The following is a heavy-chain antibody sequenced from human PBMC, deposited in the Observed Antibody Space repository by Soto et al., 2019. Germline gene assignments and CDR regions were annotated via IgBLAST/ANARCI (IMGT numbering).Heavy chain of an antibody. J-gene: IGHJ3*02. Sequence: GGSLRLSCAASGFTFSSYAMHWVRQAPGKGLEWVAVISYDGSNKYYADSVKGRFTISRDNSKNTLYLQMNSLRAEDTAVYYCARGGSSPVTILEFDAFDIWGQGTMVTVSS. CDR2: ISYDGSNK. CDR1: GFTFSSYA. D-gene: IGHD4-17*01. V-gene: IGHV3-30-3*01. CDR3: ARGGSSPVTILEFDAFDI.